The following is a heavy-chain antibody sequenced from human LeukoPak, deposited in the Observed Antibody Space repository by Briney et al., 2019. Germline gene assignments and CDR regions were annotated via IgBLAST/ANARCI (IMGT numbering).Heavy chain of an antibody. CDR3: AATLTVTTGSTYYGMDV. Sequence: SQTLSLTCAVSGGSISSGGYSWSWIRQPPGKGLEWIGYIYHSGSTYYNPSLKSRVTISVDRSKNQFSLKLSSVTAADTAVYYCAATLTVTTGSTYYGMDVWGQGTTVTVSS. J-gene: IGHJ6*02. CDR1: GGSISSGGYS. V-gene: IGHV4-30-2*01. D-gene: IGHD4-17*01. CDR2: IYHSGST.